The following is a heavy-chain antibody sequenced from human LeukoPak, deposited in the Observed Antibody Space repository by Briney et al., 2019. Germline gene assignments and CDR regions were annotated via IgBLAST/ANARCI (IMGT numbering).Heavy chain of an antibody. V-gene: IGHV1-2*02. Sequence: ASVKVSCKASGYTFTGYYMHWVRQAPGQGLEWMGWINPNSGGTNYAQKFQGRVTMTRDTSISTAYMELSRLRSDDTAVYYCASYDFWSGYPFDYWGQGTLVTVSS. CDR2: INPNSGGT. D-gene: IGHD3-3*01. CDR1: GYTFTGYY. CDR3: ASYDFWSGYPFDY. J-gene: IGHJ4*02.